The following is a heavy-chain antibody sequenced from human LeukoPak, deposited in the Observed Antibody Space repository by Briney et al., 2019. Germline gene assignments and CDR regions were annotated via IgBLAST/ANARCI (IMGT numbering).Heavy chain of an antibody. D-gene: IGHD3-22*01. CDR2: IYYSGST. J-gene: IGHJ4*02. CDR3: ASRPSGYYYESYYFDY. CDR1: GGSISSSSYY. V-gene: IGHV4-39*01. Sequence: PSETLSLTCTVSGGSISSSSYYWGWIRQPPGKGLEWIGSIYYSGSTYYNPSLKSRVTISVDTSKNQFSLKLSSVTAADTAVYYCASRPSGYYYESYYFDYWGQGTLVTVSS.